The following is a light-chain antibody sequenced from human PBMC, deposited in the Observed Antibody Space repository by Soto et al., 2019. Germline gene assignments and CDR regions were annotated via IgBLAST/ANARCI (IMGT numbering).Light chain of an antibody. CDR2: SNN. CDR3: AAWGCSLEGVV. J-gene: IGLJ2*01. Sequence: QSVLTQPPSASGTPGQRVTISCSGSSSNIGSNTVNWYQQLPGTAPKLLIYSNNQRPSGVPDRFSGSKSGTSASLGISWPQAEGEGEYFWAAWGCSLEGVVFGGGTQLTVL. CDR1: SSNIGSNT. V-gene: IGLV1-44*01.